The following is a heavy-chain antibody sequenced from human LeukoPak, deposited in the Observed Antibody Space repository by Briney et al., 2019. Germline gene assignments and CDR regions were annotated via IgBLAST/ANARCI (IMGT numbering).Heavy chain of an antibody. V-gene: IGHV1-69*04. CDR3: ARAPYSSSWSPYYYYYGMDV. CDR1: GGTFSSYA. D-gene: IGHD6-13*01. Sequence: SVKVSCKASGGTFSSYAISWVRQAPGQGLEWMGRIIPILGIANYAQKFQGRVTMTTDTSTSTAYMELRSLRSDDTAVYYCARAPYSSSWSPYYYYYGMDVWGQGTTVTVSS. J-gene: IGHJ6*02. CDR2: IIPILGIA.